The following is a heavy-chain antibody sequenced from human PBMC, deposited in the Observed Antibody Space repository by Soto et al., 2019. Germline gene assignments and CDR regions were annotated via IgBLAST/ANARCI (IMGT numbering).Heavy chain of an antibody. J-gene: IGHJ4*02. V-gene: IGHV3-53*01. D-gene: IGHD3-10*01. CDR3: APGRGGGGY. Sequence: EVQLVESGGGLIQPGGSLRLSCAVSGFTVSNNYMSWVRQAPGKGLEGVSVIYSGGYTAYGDSVKGRFTISRDNSKNTVYLQMKTRRPADPGVWYWAPGRGGGGYWGQGTLVTVSS. CDR1: GFTVSNNY. CDR2: IYSGGYT.